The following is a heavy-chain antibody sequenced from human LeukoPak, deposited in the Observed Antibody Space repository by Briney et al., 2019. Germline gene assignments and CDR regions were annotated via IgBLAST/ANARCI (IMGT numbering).Heavy chain of an antibody. V-gene: IGHV3-9*01. Sequence: GGSLRLSCAASGFTFDDYAMHWVRQAPGKGLEWVSGISWNSGSIGYADSVKGRFTISRDNAKNSLYLQINSLRAEDTALYYCAKDIRPLRSEPKGALDYWGQGTLVTVSS. CDR1: GFTFDDYA. D-gene: IGHD1-26*01. CDR3: AKDIRPLRSEPKGALDY. CDR2: ISWNSGSI. J-gene: IGHJ4*02.